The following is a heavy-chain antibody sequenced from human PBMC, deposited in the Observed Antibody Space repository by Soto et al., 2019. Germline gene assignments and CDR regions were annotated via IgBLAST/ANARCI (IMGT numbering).Heavy chain of an antibody. Sequence: GASVKVSCKASGYTFTSYYMHWVLQAPGQGLEWMGIINPSGGSTSYAQKFQGRVTMTRDTSTSTVYMELSSLRSEDTAVYYCARDLRVSYYYDSSGYPRFRFDYWGQGTLVTVSS. V-gene: IGHV1-46*01. D-gene: IGHD3-22*01. J-gene: IGHJ4*02. CDR2: INPSGGST. CDR1: GYTFTSYY. CDR3: ARDLRVSYYYDSSGYPRFRFDY.